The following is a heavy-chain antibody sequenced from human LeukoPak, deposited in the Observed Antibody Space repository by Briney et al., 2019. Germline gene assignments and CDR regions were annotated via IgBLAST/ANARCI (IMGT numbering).Heavy chain of an antibody. J-gene: IGHJ6*03. D-gene: IGHD1-26*01. CDR3: ARVHSGSFQYYYHYYMDV. CDR1: GFTFSSYW. CDR2: IKQDGSEK. V-gene: IGHV3-7*01. Sequence: GGSLRLSCAASGFTFSSYWMSWVRQAPGKGLEWVANIKQDGSEKYYVDSVKGRFTISRDNAKNSLYLQMNSLRAEGTAVYYCARVHSGSFQYYYHYYMDVWGKGTTVTVSS.